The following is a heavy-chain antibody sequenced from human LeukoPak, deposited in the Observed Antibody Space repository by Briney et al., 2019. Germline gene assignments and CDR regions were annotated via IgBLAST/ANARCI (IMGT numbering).Heavy chain of an antibody. CDR3: ARTRGVPAAHYPFYYYYYYMDV. CDR1: GGSISSYY. CDR2: IYYSGST. D-gene: IGHD2-2*01. J-gene: IGHJ6*03. Sequence: SETLSLTCTVSGGSISSYYWSWIRQPPGKGLEWIGYIYYSGSTNYNPSLKSRVTISVDTSKNQFSLKLSSVTAADTAVYYCARTRGVPAAHYPFYYYYYYMDVWGKRTTVTVSS. V-gene: IGHV4-59*01.